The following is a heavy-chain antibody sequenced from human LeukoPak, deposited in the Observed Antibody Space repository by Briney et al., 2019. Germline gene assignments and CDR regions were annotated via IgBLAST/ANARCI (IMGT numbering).Heavy chain of an antibody. D-gene: IGHD3-22*01. V-gene: IGHV3-23*01. Sequence: PGGSLRLSCAASGFTLSSYAMSWVRQAPGKGLEWVSAISDSGNTYHADSVKGRFTISRDSSKNTLFLQMNRLRPEDAAVYYCAKGSGYLLYYFDYWGQRTLVTVSS. CDR2: ISDSGNT. CDR3: AKGSGYLLYYFDY. J-gene: IGHJ4*02. CDR1: GFTLSSYA.